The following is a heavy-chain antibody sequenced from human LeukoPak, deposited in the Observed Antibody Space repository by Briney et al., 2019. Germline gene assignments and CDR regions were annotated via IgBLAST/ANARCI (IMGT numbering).Heavy chain of an antibody. V-gene: IGHV4-34*01. CDR1: GGSFSGYY. CDR3: ARGHTVFSYFDY. CDR2: INHSGST. D-gene: IGHD4-17*01. J-gene: IGHJ4*02. Sequence: SETLSLTCAVYGGSFSGYYWSWIRQPPGKGLEWIGEINHSGSTNYNPSPKSRVTISVDTSKNQFYLKLSSVTAADTAVYYCARGHTVFSYFDYWGQGTLVTVSS.